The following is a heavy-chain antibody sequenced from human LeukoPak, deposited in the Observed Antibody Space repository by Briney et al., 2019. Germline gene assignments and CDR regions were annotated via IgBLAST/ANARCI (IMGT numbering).Heavy chain of an antibody. CDR1: GGSFSGYY. CDR2: IDHSGST. J-gene: IGHJ5*02. CDR3: ARKRITMVRGVIWFDP. V-gene: IGHV4-34*01. D-gene: IGHD3-10*01. Sequence: SETLSLTCAVYGGSFSGYYWSWIRQPPGKGLEWIGEIDHSGSTNYNPSLKSRVTISVDTSKNQFSLKLSSVTAADTAVYYCARKRITMVRGVIWFDPWGQRTLVTVSS.